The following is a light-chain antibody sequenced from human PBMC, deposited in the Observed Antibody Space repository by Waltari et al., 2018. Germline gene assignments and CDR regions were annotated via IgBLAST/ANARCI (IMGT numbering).Light chain of an antibody. CDR3: LQYDKFPLT. Sequence: DIQMTQSPSSLSASIGDRVTISCRASQDINNYLSWYQQKPGIAPKRLIYYASSLESGVPSRFSGSESGTEYTLTISSLQPEDFATYYCLQYDKFPLTFGGGTKVEIK. CDR2: YAS. J-gene: IGKJ4*01. V-gene: IGKV1-33*01. CDR1: QDINNY.